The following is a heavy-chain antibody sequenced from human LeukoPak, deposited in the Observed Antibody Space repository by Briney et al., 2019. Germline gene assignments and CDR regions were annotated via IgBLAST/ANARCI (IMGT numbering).Heavy chain of an antibody. CDR3: ARPYYYDSRIDP. J-gene: IGHJ5*02. CDR2: MYYSGST. D-gene: IGHD3-22*01. CDR1: GGSISSGDYY. Sequence: SETLSLTCTVSGGSISSGDYYWSWIRQPPGKGLEWIGYMYYSGSTYYNPSLKSRVTISVDTSKNQFPLKLSSVTAADTAVYYCARPYYYDSRIDPWGQGTLVTVSS. V-gene: IGHV4-30-4*01.